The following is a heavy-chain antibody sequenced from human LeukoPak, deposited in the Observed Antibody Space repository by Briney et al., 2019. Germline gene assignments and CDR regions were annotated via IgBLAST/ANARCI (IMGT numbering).Heavy chain of an antibody. D-gene: IGHD1-14*01. V-gene: IGHV3-23*01. J-gene: IGHJ4*02. CDR1: RFAFSTYA. Sequence: GGSLRLSCAVSRFAFSTYAMTWVRQAPGQGLEYVSAISSNGADTYYADSVKGRFTISRDNSKNTLYLQMTSLRVEDTAVYYCANYRKPQGLDYWGQGTLVTVSS. CDR3: ANYRKPQGLDY. CDR2: ISSNGADT.